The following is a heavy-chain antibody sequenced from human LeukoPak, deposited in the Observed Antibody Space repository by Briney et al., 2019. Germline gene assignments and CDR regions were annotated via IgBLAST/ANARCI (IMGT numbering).Heavy chain of an antibody. D-gene: IGHD4-17*01. J-gene: IGHJ5*01. CDR3: ARGSDEKVTISGWFDP. CDR2: LNSDGRTT. V-gene: IGHV3-74*01. CDR1: GFTFSNHW. Sequence: PGGSLRLSCAASGFTFSNHWMHWVRQGPGKGLVWVSRLNSDGRTTTSADSVKGRFTIPRDNAKNTLYLQMNSLRVEDTAVYYCARGSDEKVTISGWFDPWGQGTLVTLSS.